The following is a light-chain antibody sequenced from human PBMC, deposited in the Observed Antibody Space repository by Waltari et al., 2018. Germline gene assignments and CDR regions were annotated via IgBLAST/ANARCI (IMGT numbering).Light chain of an antibody. CDR1: QTIGHY. Sequence: DIQMTQSTSSLSAFVGDGVTITCRASQTIGHYLNWFQQRPGKAPKLLIYATSDLQSGVPSRFSGSGSGTDFTLTISSLQPEDSATYYCQQTFSAFRTFGGGTKVEIK. CDR2: ATS. CDR3: QQTFSAFRT. V-gene: IGKV1-39*01. J-gene: IGKJ4*01.